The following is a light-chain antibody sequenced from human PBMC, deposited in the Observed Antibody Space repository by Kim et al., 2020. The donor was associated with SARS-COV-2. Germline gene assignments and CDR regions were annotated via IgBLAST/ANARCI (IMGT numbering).Light chain of an antibody. J-gene: IGKJ1*01. CDR2: TAS. CDR1: QGISTS. Sequence: ASIGDSVTIACRASQGISTSLAWYQQKPGKAPMLLIYTASTLQSGVPSRFSGSGSGTDFTLTISSLQPEDFATYYCQQLYFYPRTFGQGTKVDIK. V-gene: IGKV1-9*01. CDR3: QQLYFYPRT.